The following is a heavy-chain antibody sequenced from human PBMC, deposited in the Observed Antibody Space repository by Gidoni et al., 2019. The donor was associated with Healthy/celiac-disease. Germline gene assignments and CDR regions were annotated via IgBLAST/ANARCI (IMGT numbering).Heavy chain of an antibody. CDR2: INPSGVST. J-gene: IGHJ4*02. V-gene: IGHV1-46*01. D-gene: IGHD6-6*01. CDR3: ARAGRIAAPLDY. Sequence: QVPLVQSGAEVTKPGASVKVSCKASGSPFTSYYMHWVRQAPGQGLEWMGIINPSGVSTSYAQKFQGRVTMTRDTSTSTVYMELSSLRSEDTAVYYCARAGRIAAPLDYWGQGTLVTVSS. CDR1: GSPFTSYY.